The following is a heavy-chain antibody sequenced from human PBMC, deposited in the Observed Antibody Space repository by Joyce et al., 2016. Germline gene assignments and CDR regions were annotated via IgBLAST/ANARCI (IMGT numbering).Heavy chain of an antibody. J-gene: IGHJ4*02. Sequence: EVQLVESGGGLVKPGESLRLSCTASGFIFSSYSMTWVRQAPGKGLEWVSSISRDNTYRVHADSVKGRFTISRDNARNSLYLQMNSLRAEDTAVYYCARDVLTTVTKAYGYWGQGTLVAVSS. V-gene: IGHV3-21*01. CDR1: GFIFSSYS. CDR2: ISRDNTYR. CDR3: ARDVLTTVTKAYGY. D-gene: IGHD4-11*01.